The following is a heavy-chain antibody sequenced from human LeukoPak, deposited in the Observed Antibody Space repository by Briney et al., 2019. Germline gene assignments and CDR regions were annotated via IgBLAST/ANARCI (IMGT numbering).Heavy chain of an antibody. J-gene: IGHJ4*02. CDR2: ISGSGGST. Sequence: GGSLRLSCAASGFTFSSYAMSWVRQAPGKGLEWVSAISGSGGSTYYADSVKGRFTISRDNSKNTLYLQMNSLRAEDTAVYYCASVGSGSYSLDYWGQGTLVTVSS. CDR1: GFTFSSYA. CDR3: ASVGSGSYSLDY. D-gene: IGHD3-10*01. V-gene: IGHV3-23*01.